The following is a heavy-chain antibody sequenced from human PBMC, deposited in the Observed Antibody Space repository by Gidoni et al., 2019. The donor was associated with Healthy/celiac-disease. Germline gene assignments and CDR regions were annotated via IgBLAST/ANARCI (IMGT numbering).Heavy chain of an antibody. V-gene: IGHV3-33*01. CDR1: GFTFSSYG. Sequence: QVQLVESGGGVVQPGRSLRLSCAASGFTFSSYGMHWVRQAPGKGLEWVAVIWYDGSNKYYADSVKGRFTISRDNSKNTLYLQMNSLRAEDTAVYYCARPREDYYDSSGLDYWGQGTLVTVSS. J-gene: IGHJ4*02. CDR3: ARPREDYYDSSGLDY. CDR2: IWYDGSNK. D-gene: IGHD3-22*01.